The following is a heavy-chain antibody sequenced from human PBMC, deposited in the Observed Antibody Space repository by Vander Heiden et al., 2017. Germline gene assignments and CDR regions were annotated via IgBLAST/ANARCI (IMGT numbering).Heavy chain of an antibody. J-gene: IGHJ4*02. V-gene: IGHV3-23*01. D-gene: IGHD3-22*01. CDR3: GKAHYCDSCGYYGLEYFDY. Sequence: EVQLLESGGGLVQPGGSLRLSCAASGFTCSTDAMGWVRQAPGKGLEWVSAISSSGAATYYAESLKGRGSFSRDNSKNTLYLQMNSLRAEDTAVYYCGKAHYCDSCGYYGLEYFDYWGQGTLVTVSS. CDR2: ISSSGAAT. CDR1: GFTCSTDA.